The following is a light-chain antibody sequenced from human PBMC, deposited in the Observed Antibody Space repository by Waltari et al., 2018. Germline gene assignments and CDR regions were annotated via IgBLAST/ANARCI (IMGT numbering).Light chain of an antibody. V-gene: IGLV1-51*01. CDR2: DNT. CDR3: GTWDSSLSGAV. J-gene: IGLJ7*01. CDR1: SSNIGNNY. Sequence: QSVLTKPPSVSAAPGQRVPISGSGGSSNIGNNYVYWYRQFPGTAPQLLIYDNTERPSGIPGRFAGSRSGTSATLDITGLQAGDEADYYCGTWDSSLSGAVFGGGTHLTVL.